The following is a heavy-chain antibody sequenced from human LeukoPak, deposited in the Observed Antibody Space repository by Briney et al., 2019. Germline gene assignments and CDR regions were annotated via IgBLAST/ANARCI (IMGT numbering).Heavy chain of an antibody. CDR1: GGSNSSGDYY. CDR2: IYYSGST. J-gene: IGHJ5*02. CDR3: AISGSYGGWFDP. D-gene: IGHD1-26*01. V-gene: IGHV4-30-4*08. Sequence: SETLSLXCTVSGGSNSSGDYYWSWNRQPPGKGPEWIGYIYYSGSTYYNPSLKSRVTISVDTSKNQFSLKLSSVTAADTAVYYCAISGSYGGWFDPWGQGTLVTVSS.